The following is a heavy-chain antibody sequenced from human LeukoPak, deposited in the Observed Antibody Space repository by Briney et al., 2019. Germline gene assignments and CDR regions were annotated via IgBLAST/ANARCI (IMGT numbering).Heavy chain of an antibody. CDR3: ARHSRSLMVGCHFDY. J-gene: IGHJ4*02. Sequence: MPSETLSLTCAVSGGSISRYYWSWIRQPPGKGLEWIGYIFYSGSTHYNPSLKSRVTISVDTSKNQFSLKLSSVTAADTAVYYCARHSRSLMVGCHFDYWGQGTLVTVSS. D-gene: IGHD2-8*01. V-gene: IGHV4-59*01. CDR1: GGSISRYY. CDR2: IFYSGST.